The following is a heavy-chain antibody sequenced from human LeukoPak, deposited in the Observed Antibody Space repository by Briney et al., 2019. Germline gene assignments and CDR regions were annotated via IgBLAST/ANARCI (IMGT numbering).Heavy chain of an antibody. J-gene: IGHJ4*02. CDR3: ARVYYFATSGPFDS. CDR1: GGSISSGSYY. V-gene: IGHV4-39*07. Sequence: SETLSLTCTVSGGSISSGSYYWGWIRQPPGRRLEWIGSIHYSGSTYYNPSLKSRVTISVDTSKDQFSLKMSSVTAADTAVYHCARVYYFATSGPFDSWGQGTLVTVSS. CDR2: IHYSGST. D-gene: IGHD3-10*01.